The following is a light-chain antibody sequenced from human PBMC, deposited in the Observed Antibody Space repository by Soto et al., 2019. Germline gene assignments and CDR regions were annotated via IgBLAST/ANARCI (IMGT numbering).Light chain of an antibody. J-gene: IGKJ1*01. V-gene: IGKV1-39*01. CDR1: QGIRSY. CDR3: QQSYSSPPT. Sequence: DVQLTQSPSFLSASPGYRFTITCRAGQGIRSYLAWYQQSPGRAPKLLIFAASSLQSGVPSRFSGSRSGPDFTLTISSLQPEDFETYYCQQSYSSPPTFGQGTKVDIK. CDR2: AAS.